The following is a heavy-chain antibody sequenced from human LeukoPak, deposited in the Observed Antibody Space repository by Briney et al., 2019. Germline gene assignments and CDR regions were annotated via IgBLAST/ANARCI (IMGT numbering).Heavy chain of an antibody. CDR2: IYYSGST. Sequence: SETLSLTCTVSGGSISSSSYYWGWIRQPPGKGLEGIGSIYYSGSTYYNPSLKSRATISVDTSKNQFSLKLSSVTAADTAVYYCASTIHSPVVPAAWDAFDIWGQGTMVTVSS. CDR3: ASTIHSPVVPAAWDAFDI. D-gene: IGHD2-2*01. V-gene: IGHV4-39*01. CDR1: GGSISSSSYY. J-gene: IGHJ3*02.